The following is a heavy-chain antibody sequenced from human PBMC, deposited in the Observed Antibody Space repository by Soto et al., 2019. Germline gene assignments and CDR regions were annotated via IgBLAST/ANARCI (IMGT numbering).Heavy chain of an antibody. J-gene: IGHJ4*01. CDR1: GGSIKNTNYH. Sequence: SETLSLTCSVSGGSIKNTNYHWGWLRQPPGKGLEWIGTLYYRGATDNNPSLKTRVTISVDTSKNLLSLNLSSVTAADTAVYYCFGVMAATLDYWGQGTLVTVSS. CDR2: LYYRGAT. CDR3: FGVMAATLDY. D-gene: IGHD2-21*02. V-gene: IGHV4-39*01.